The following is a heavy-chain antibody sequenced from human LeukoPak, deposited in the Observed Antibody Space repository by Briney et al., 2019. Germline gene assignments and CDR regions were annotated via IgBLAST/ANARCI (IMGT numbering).Heavy chain of an antibody. Sequence: ASVKVSCKASGGTFSSYAISWVRQAPGQGLEWMGGIIPIFVTANYAQKFQGRVTITADESTSTAYMELSSLRSEDTAVYYCARVPTWDNYYDSSGYYYYYGMDVWGQGTTVTVSS. V-gene: IGHV1-69*13. CDR2: IIPIFVTA. D-gene: IGHD3-22*01. CDR1: GGTFSSYA. CDR3: ARVPTWDNYYDSSGYYYYYGMDV. J-gene: IGHJ6*02.